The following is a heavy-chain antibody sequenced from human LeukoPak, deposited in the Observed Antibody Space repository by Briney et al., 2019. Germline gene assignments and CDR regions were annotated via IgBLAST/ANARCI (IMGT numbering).Heavy chain of an antibody. Sequence: SETPSLTCIVSGGSISSYYWSWIRQPPGKGLECIGYIYYSGSTNYNPSLKSRVTISVDTSKNQFSLKLSSVTAADTAVYYCARLSDSDSSGYYWGFEYWGQGTLVTVSS. V-gene: IGHV4-59*08. CDR2: IYYSGST. J-gene: IGHJ4*02. D-gene: IGHD3-22*01. CDR3: ARLSDSDSSGYYWGFEY. CDR1: GGSISSYY.